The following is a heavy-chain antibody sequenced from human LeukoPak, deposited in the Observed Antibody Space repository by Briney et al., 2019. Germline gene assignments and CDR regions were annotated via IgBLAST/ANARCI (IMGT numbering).Heavy chain of an antibody. J-gene: IGHJ6*02. V-gene: IGHV4-34*01. Sequence: SETLSLTCAVYGGSFSGYYWSWIRQPPGKGLGWIGEINHSGSTNYNPSLKSRVTISVDTSKNQFPLKLSSVTAADTAVYYCASSPRWELLLGDYYYGMDVWGQGTTVTVSS. D-gene: IGHD1-26*01. CDR3: ASSPRWELLLGDYYYGMDV. CDR2: INHSGST. CDR1: GGSFSGYY.